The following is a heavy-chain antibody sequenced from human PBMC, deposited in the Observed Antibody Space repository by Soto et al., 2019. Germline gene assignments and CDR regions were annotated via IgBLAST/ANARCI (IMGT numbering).Heavy chain of an antibody. Sequence: VQLVESGGGVVQPGRSLRVSCAASGSTFSNNGMHWVRQAPGKGLEWVAVIWYDGSNQYYADSVKGRFTISRDNSKNTLHLEMSSLRAEDTAVYYCARDCSGGSCLDYWGQGTLVTVSS. CDR1: GSTFSNNG. CDR2: IWYDGSNQ. CDR3: ARDCSGGSCLDY. V-gene: IGHV3-33*01. D-gene: IGHD2-15*01. J-gene: IGHJ4*02.